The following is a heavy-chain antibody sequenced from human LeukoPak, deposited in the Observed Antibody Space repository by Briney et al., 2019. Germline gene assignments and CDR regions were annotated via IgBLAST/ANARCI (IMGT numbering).Heavy chain of an antibody. CDR2: INSSGSYT. J-gene: IGHJ4*02. CDR1: GFSFSDEY. Sequence: GGSLRLSCAASGFSFSDEYMSWIRQAPGQGLEWISYINSSGSYTNYADSVKGPFTISRDNAKNSLYLQMNSLRAEDTAVYYCGRSRGAGPGAHFDVWGQGTLVTVSS. V-gene: IGHV3-11*03. D-gene: IGHD6-19*01. CDR3: GRSRGAGPGAHFDV.